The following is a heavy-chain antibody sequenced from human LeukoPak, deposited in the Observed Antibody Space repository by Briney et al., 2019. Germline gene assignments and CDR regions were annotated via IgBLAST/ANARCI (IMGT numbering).Heavy chain of an antibody. J-gene: IGHJ4*02. D-gene: IGHD3-9*01. CDR3: ARDGRHFAFEYLDS. CDR2: IRYDGSNP. CDR1: GFTFSSYG. V-gene: IGHV3-30*02. Sequence: GGSLRLSCAASGFTFSSYGMHWVRLAPGKGLEWVAFIRYDGSNPYYADSVKGRFTISRDNSKNTLYLQMNSLIADDTAVYYCARDGRHFAFEYLDSWGQGTLLTVSS.